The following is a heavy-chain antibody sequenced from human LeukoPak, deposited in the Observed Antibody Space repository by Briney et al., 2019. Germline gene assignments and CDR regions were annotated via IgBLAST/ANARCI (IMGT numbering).Heavy chain of an antibody. CDR2: IYSDGST. V-gene: IGHV3-53*01. CDR1: GFTVSSSH. J-gene: IGHJ6*02. CDR3: AKDNTGLGYYYYGMDV. Sequence: GGSLRLSCAASGFTVSSSHMSWVRQAPGKGLEWVSIIYSDGSTSYADSVKGRFIISRDNSKNTLYLQMNSLRAEDTAVYYCAKDNTGLGYYYYGMDVWGQGTTVTVSS. D-gene: IGHD6-19*01.